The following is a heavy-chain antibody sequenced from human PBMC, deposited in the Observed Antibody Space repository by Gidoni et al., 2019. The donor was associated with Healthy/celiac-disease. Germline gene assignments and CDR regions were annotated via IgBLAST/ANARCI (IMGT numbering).Heavy chain of an antibody. D-gene: IGHD3-10*01. CDR1: GFTFSSYA. CDR2: ISGSGGST. Sequence: EVQLLESGGGLVQPGGSLRLSCAASGFTFSSYARSWVRQAPGKGLEWVSAISGSGGSTYYADSVKGRFTISRDNSKNTLYLQMNSLRAEDTAVYYCAKDALLWFGELFVTQFDYWGQGTLVTVSS. V-gene: IGHV3-23*01. CDR3: AKDALLWFGELFVTQFDY. J-gene: IGHJ4*02.